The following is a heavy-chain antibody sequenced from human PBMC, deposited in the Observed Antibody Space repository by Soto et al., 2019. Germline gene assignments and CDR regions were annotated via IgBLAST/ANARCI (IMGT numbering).Heavy chain of an antibody. CDR1: GGTLSSYA. Sequence: QVQLVQSGAEVKKPGSSVKVSCKASGGTLSSYAIRWVRQAPGQGLEWMGGIIPIFGTANYAQKFQGRVTITADKSTSTAYMELSSLRSEDTAVYYCARDRGYSYGYWSPDDYWGQGTLVTVSS. D-gene: IGHD5-18*01. CDR2: IIPIFGTA. J-gene: IGHJ4*02. V-gene: IGHV1-69*06. CDR3: ARDRGYSYGYWSPDDY.